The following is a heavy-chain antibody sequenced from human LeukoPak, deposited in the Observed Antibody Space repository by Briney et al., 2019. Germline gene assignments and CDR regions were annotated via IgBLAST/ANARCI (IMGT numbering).Heavy chain of an antibody. CDR2: IYTSGST. CDR3: AKDSSDVDCSGGSCYYFDY. V-gene: IGHV4-61*02. D-gene: IGHD2-15*01. J-gene: IGHJ4*02. Sequence: SQTLSLTCTVSGGSISSGSYYWSWIRQPAGKGLEWIGRIYTSGSTNYNPSLKSRVTISVDTSKNQFSLKLSSVTAADTAVYYCAKDSSDVDCSGGSCYYFDYWGQGTLITVSS. CDR1: GGSISSGSYY.